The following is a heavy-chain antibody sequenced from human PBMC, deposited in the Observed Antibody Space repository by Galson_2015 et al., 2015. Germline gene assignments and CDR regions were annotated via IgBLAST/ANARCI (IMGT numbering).Heavy chain of an antibody. CDR2: ISGSGGST. V-gene: IGHV3-23*01. CDR3: AKAVSGGATRYYYYYGMDV. Sequence: SLRLSCAASGFTFSSYAMSWARQAPGKGLEWVSAISGSGGSTYYADSVKGRFTISRDNSKNTLYLQMNSLRAEDTAVYYCAKAVSGGATRYYYYYGMDVWGQGTTVTVSS. D-gene: IGHD1-26*01. CDR1: GFTFSSYA. J-gene: IGHJ6*02.